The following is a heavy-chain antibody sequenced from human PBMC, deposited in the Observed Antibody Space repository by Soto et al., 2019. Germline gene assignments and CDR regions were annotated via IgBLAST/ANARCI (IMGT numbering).Heavy chain of an antibody. CDR2: INHSGST. CDR1: GGSISSSSYY. J-gene: IGHJ6*02. CDR3: ARRFGELVNYYYYGMDV. D-gene: IGHD3-10*01. Sequence: SETLSLTCAVSGGSISSSSYYWGWIRQPPGKGLEWIGEINHSGSTNYNPSLKSRVTISVDTSKNQFSLKLSSVTAADTAVYYCARRFGELVNYYYYGMDVWGQGTTVTVSS. V-gene: IGHV4-39*07.